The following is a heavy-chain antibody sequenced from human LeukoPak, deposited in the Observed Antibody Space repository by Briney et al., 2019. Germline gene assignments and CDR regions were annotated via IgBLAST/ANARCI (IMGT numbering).Heavy chain of an antibody. J-gene: IGHJ4*02. CDR1: GFTFSDYY. Sequence: PGGSLRLSCAASGFTFSDYYMSWIRQAPGKGLEWVSYISSSGSTIYYADSVKGRFTISRDNTKNSLYLQMNSLRVEDTAVYYCARVFTIEAAGTVDYWGQGTLVTVSS. V-gene: IGHV3-11*01. CDR2: ISSSGSTI. D-gene: IGHD6-13*01. CDR3: ARVFTIEAAGTVDY.